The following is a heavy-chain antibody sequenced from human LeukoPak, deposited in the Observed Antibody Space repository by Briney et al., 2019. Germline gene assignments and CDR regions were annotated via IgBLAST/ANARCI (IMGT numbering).Heavy chain of an antibody. CDR1: GFIFSAYT. CDR3: AKAAVIIGLAAFDT. V-gene: IGHV3-23*01. Sequence: GGSLRLSCAASGFIFSAYTMSWVRQAPGKGPEWVSAINSGGDATSYADSVRGRFTISRDNSKNTLYLQMNSLRAEDTAVYSCAKAAVIIGLAAFDTWGQGTMVTVSS. D-gene: IGHD2-21*01. CDR2: INSGGDAT. J-gene: IGHJ3*02.